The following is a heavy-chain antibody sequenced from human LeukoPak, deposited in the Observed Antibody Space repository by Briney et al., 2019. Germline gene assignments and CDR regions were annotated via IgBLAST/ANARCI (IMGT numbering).Heavy chain of an antibody. V-gene: IGHV3-30*18. CDR2: ISYDGSNK. J-gene: IGHJ6*02. CDR1: GFTFSSYG. Sequence: PGGSLRLSCAASGFTFSSYGMHWVRQAPGKGLEWVAVISYDGSNKYYADSVKGRFTISRDNSKNTLYLQMNSLRAEDTAVYYCAKVRRDIVVVPAARDLYYYGMDVWGQGTTVTVSS. D-gene: IGHD2-2*01. CDR3: AKVRRDIVVVPAARDLYYYGMDV.